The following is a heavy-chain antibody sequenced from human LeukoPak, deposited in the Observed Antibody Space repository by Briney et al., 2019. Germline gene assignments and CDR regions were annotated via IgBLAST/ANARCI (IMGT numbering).Heavy chain of an antibody. D-gene: IGHD3-9*01. CDR2: IYHSGST. CDR1: GGSISSSNW. J-gene: IGHJ3*02. V-gene: IGHV4-4*02. Sequence: SGTLSLTCAVSGGSISSSNWWSWVRQPPGKGLEWIGEIYHSGSTNYNPSLKSRVTISVDKSKNQFSLKLSSVTAADTAVYYCARGFPILRYFDWLGANDAFDIWGQGTMVTVSS. CDR3: ARGFPILRYFDWLGANDAFDI.